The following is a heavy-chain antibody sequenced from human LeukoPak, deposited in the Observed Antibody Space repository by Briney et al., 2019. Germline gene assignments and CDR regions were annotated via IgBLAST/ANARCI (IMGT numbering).Heavy chain of an antibody. CDR3: ARLGYSGAGSD. J-gene: IGHJ4*02. CDR2: IYYSGST. Sequence: PSETLSLTCTVSGGSISSYYWSWIRQPPGKGLEWIGYIYYSGSTNYNPSLKSRVTISVDTSKNQFSLKLSSVTAADTAVYYCARLGYSGAGSDWGQGTLVTVSS. CDR1: GGSISSYY. V-gene: IGHV4-59*01. D-gene: IGHD5-12*01.